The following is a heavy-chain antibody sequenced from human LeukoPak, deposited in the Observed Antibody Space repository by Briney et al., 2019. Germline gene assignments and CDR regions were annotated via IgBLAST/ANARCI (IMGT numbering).Heavy chain of an antibody. CDR3: AKDQYSSALYGMDV. D-gene: IGHD6-19*01. J-gene: IGHJ6*02. V-gene: IGHV3-23*01. CDR2: ISGSGGST. CDR1: GFTFSSYA. Sequence: HPGGSLRLSCAASGFTFSSYAMTWVRQAPGKGLEWVSDISGSGGSTYYADSVKGRFTIARDNSKNTLYLQMNSLRAEDTAVYYCAKDQYSSALYGMDVWGQGTTVTVS.